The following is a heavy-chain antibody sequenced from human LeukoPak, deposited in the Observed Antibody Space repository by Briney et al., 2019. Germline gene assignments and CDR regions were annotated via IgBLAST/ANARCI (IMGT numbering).Heavy chain of an antibody. J-gene: IGHJ4*02. V-gene: IGHV3-33*06. CDR3: AKDYCSSTSCYYFDY. CDR1: GFTFSSYG. Sequence: GGSLRLSCAASGFTFSSYGMHWVRQAPGKGLEWGAVIWYDGSNKYYADSVKGRFTISRDNSKNTLYLQMNSLRAEDTAVYYCAKDYCSSTSCYYFDYWGQGTLVTVSS. CDR2: IWYDGSNK. D-gene: IGHD2-2*01.